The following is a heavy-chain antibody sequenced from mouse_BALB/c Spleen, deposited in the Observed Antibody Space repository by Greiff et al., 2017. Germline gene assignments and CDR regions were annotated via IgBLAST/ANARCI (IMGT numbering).Heavy chain of an antibody. CDR1: GYSFTGYN. V-gene: IGHV1-39*01. CDR2: IDPYYGGT. D-gene: IGHD1-1*01. Sequence: EVQLQQSGPELEKPGASVKISCKASGYSFTGYNMNWVKQSNGKSLEWIGNIDPYYGGTSYNQKFKGKATLTVDKSSSTAYMQLKSLTSEDSAVYYCAREGGYYYGSSYGYYAMDYWGQGTSVTVSS. J-gene: IGHJ4*01. CDR3: AREGGYYYGSSYGYYAMDY.